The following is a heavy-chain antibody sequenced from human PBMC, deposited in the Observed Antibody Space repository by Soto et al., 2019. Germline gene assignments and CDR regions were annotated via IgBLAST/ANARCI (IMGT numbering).Heavy chain of an antibody. CDR1: GFTFSGSA. CDR2: IRSKANSYAT. J-gene: IGHJ6*02. D-gene: IGHD1-26*01. V-gene: IGHV3-73*01. Sequence: LRLSCSASGFTFSGSAMHWVRQASGKGLEWVGRIRSKANSYATAYAASVKGRFTISRDDSKNTAYLQMNSLKTEDTAVYYCTQVYYSYYYGMDVWGQGTTVTAP. CDR3: TQVYYSYYYGMDV.